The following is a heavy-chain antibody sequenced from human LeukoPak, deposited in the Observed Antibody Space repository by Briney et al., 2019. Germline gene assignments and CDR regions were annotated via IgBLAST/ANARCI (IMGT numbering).Heavy chain of an antibody. D-gene: IGHD3-22*01. CDR3: ARDGYYYDGSFQY. CDR2: ISHSGST. J-gene: IGHJ4*02. V-gene: IGHV4-38-2*02. Sequence: SETLSLTCAVSGYSISSGYFWAWIRPPPGKGLEWIGSISHSGSTYSKSSLKSRVIISVDTSNNQFSLKLTSVTAADTATYYCARDGYYYDGSFQYWGQGIRVAVSS. CDR1: GYSISSGYF.